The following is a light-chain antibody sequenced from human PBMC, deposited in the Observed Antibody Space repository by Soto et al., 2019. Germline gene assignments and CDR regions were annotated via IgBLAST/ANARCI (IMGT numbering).Light chain of an antibody. V-gene: IGKV4-1*01. J-gene: IGKJ1*01. CDR3: QHYYSDPPWT. CDR1: QSVLYSSNNKNY. Sequence: DIVMTQSPDSLAVSLGERATINCRSSQSVLYSSNNKNYLGWYQQKPGQAPKLLIYWASTRESGVPDQFSGSGSGTDFTLTISSLQAEDVAVYYCQHYYSDPPWTFGQGTKVEIK. CDR2: WAS.